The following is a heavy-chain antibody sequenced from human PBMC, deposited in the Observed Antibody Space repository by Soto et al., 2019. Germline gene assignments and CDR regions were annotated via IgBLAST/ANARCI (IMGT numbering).Heavy chain of an antibody. CDR2: IYYSGST. CDR1: GGSISSGDYY. Sequence: SSETLSLTCTVSGGSISSGDYYWSWIRQPPGKGLEWIGYIYYSGSTYYNPSLKSRVTISVDTSKNQFSLKLSSVTAADTAVYYCARSPLGVTTTLDYWGQGTLVTVSS. J-gene: IGHJ4*02. CDR3: ARSPLGVTTTLDY. D-gene: IGHD4-4*01. V-gene: IGHV4-30-4*01.